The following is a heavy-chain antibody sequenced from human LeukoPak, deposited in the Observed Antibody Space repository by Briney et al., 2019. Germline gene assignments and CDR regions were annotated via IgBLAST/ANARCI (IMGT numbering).Heavy chain of an antibody. J-gene: IGHJ4*02. CDR3: ARGYVMYYDFWSSQHHTLDY. CDR1: GGSFSGYY. V-gene: IGHV4-34*01. CDR2: INHSGST. Sequence: PSETLSLTCAVYGGSFSGYYWSWIRQPPGKGLEWIGEINHSGSTNYNPSLKSRVTISVDASKNQFSLKLSSVTAADTAVYYCARGYVMYYDFWSSQHHTLDYWGQGTLVTVSS. D-gene: IGHD3-3*01.